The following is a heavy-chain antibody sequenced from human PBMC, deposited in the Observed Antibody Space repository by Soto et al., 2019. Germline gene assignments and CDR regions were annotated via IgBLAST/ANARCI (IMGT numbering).Heavy chain of an antibody. J-gene: IGHJ4*02. Sequence: QVQLVQSGAEVEKPGASVKVSCKASGYTFTTYAIHWVRQAPGQGLEWMGWINVGNGNTKYSQKFQGRVTITRDTSASTAYMELSTLRSEDTAVYYCAREANRWVGSLREFDYWGQGTLVTVSS. D-gene: IGHD1-26*01. CDR3: AREANRWVGSLREFDY. V-gene: IGHV1-3*01. CDR2: INVGNGNT. CDR1: GYTFTTYA.